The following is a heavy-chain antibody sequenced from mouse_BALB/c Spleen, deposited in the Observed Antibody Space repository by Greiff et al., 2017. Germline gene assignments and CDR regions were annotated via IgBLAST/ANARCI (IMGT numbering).Heavy chain of an antibody. D-gene: IGHD2-4*01. V-gene: IGHV14-3*02. CDR3: ARGDYDGYAMDY. CDR2: IDPANGNT. Sequence: EVKLVESGAELVKPGASVKLSCTASGFNIKDTYMHWVKQRPEQGLEWIGRIDPANGNTKYDPKFQGKATITADTSSNTAYLQLSSLTSEDTAVYYCARGDYDGYAMDYWGQGTSVTVSS. CDR1: GFNIKDTY. J-gene: IGHJ4*01.